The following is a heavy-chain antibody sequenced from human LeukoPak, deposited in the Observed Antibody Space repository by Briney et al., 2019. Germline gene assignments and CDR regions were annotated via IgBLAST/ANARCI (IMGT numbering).Heavy chain of an antibody. Sequence: PGESLRLSCAASGFTFSSYAMSGVRQAPGKGLEWVSAISGSGGSTYYTDSVKGRFTISRDNSKNTLYLQMSSPRAEHTAVYYCAKSWRYVDYQRARYFDSWGQGTLVTVSS. CDR2: ISGSGGST. V-gene: IGHV3-23*01. CDR3: AKSWRYVDYQRARYFDS. J-gene: IGHJ4*02. CDR1: GFTFSSYA. D-gene: IGHD4-17*01.